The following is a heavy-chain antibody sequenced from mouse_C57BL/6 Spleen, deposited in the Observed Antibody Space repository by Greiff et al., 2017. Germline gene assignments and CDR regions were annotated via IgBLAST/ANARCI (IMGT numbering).Heavy chain of an antibody. J-gene: IGHJ4*01. CDR1: GFTFSNYW. CDR3: TCWSYAIDY. V-gene: IGHV6-3*01. CDR2: IRLKSDNYAT. Sequence: EVQLMESGGGLVQPGGSLKLSCVASGFTFSNYWMNWVRQSPEKGLEWVAQIRLKSDNYATHYAESVKGRFTISRDDYKSRVYLQMNNLRSEDTGIYYCTCWSYAIDYWGQGTSVTVSS.